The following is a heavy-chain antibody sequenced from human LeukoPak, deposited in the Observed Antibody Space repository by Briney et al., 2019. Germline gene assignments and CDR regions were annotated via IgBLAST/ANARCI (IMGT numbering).Heavy chain of an antibody. CDR1: GYTLTELS. Sequence: ASVKVSCKVSGYTLTELSMHWVRQAPGKGLEWMGGFDPGDGETIYAQKFQGRVTMTEDTSTDTAYMELSSLRSEDTAVYYCATDRYYYDQYGAFDIWGQGTMVTVSS. CDR3: ATDRYYYDQYGAFDI. J-gene: IGHJ3*02. V-gene: IGHV1-24*01. CDR2: FDPGDGET. D-gene: IGHD3-22*01.